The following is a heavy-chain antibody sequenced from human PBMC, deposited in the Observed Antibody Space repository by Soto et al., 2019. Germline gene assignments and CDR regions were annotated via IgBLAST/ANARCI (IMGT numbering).Heavy chain of an antibody. Sequence: GGSLRLSCSASGFTFRSYAMSWVRQAPGKGLEWVSGISGGGSDTYYSDSVRGRFTISRDNSKNTLYLQMNSLRAEDTAVYYCAMPPGKQWLVPHYYYYYMDVWGKGTTVTVSS. V-gene: IGHV3-23*01. D-gene: IGHD6-19*01. CDR1: GFTFRSYA. CDR3: AMPPGKQWLVPHYYYYYMDV. CDR2: ISGGGSDT. J-gene: IGHJ6*03.